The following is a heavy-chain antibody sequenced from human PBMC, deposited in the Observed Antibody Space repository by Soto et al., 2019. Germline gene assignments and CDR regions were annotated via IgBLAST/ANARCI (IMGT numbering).Heavy chain of an antibody. CDR2: VIPIFGTA. V-gene: IGHV1-69*01. CDR3: ARERVAIATYYYYGMDV. Sequence: QVQLVQSGAEVKKPGSSVKVSCKASGGTFSSYAISWVRQAPGQGLEWMGGVIPIFGTANYARKFQGRVTITADESTSTDYMELSSLRSEDTAVYYCARERVAIATYYYYGMDVWGQGTTVTVSS. CDR1: GGTFSSYA. D-gene: IGHD2-15*01. J-gene: IGHJ6*02.